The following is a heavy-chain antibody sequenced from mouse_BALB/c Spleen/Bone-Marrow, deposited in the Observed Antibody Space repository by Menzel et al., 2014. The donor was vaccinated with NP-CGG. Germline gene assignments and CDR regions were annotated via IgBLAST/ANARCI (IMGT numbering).Heavy chain of an antibody. CDR2: IIPGSSTI. V-gene: IGHV4-2*02. D-gene: IGHD1-2*01. Sequence: DVMLVGPGGGLLQRGGSLNLASVAPASDFGGYWRSRARLATGKGLELIGEIIPGSSTINYSPSLKDKFIISRDNVKTTLCLQMSKVKSEDTALYSCARLGHYGYHDNWGQGTTLTVSS. J-gene: IGHJ2*01. CDR1: ASDFGGYW. CDR3: ARLGHYGYHDN.